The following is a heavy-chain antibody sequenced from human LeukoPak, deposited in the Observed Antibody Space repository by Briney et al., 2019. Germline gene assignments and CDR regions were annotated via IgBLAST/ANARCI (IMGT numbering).Heavy chain of an antibody. V-gene: IGHV3-30*02. Sequence: GGSLRLSCAASGFTFSTYGIHWVRQAPGKGLEGVAFIRYDGSNKYYADSVKGRFTISRDNSKNKLYLQMNSLRAEDTAVYYCAKDMSYYGSGDIYYFDYWGQGTLVTVSS. CDR2: IRYDGSNK. D-gene: IGHD3-10*01. CDR1: GFTFSTYG. CDR3: AKDMSYYGSGDIYYFDY. J-gene: IGHJ4*02.